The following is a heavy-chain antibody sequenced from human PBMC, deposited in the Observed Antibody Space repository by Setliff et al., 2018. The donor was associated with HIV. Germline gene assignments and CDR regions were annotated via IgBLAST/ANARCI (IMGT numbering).Heavy chain of an antibody. CDR3: VRLPFPPYCGGDCYSIDY. CDR1: GYTFTDYY. J-gene: IGHJ4*02. D-gene: IGHD2-21*02. V-gene: IGHV1-2*02. CDR2: IYPNTGGT. Sequence: ASVKVSCKASGYTFTDYYIHWVRQAPGQGLEWMGWIYPNTGGTNYAQKFQGRVTMTKNTLYLQMNSLRAEDTAVYYCVRLPFPPYCGGDCYSIDYWGQGTLVTVSS.